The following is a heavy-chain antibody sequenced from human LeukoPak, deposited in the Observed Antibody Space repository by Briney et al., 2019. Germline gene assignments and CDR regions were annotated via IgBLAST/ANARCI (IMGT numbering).Heavy chain of an antibody. J-gene: IGHJ4*02. CDR2: IYTSGST. CDR3: ARAGGGDTAMVGY. D-gene: IGHD5-18*01. Sequence: PSQTLSLTCTVSGGSISSGSYYWRWIRQPAGKGLEWLGRIYTSGSTNYNPSLKGRVTISVDTSKNQFSLKLSSVTAADTAVYYWARAGGGDTAMVGYWGQGTLVTVSS. V-gene: IGHV4-61*02. CDR1: GGSISSGSYY.